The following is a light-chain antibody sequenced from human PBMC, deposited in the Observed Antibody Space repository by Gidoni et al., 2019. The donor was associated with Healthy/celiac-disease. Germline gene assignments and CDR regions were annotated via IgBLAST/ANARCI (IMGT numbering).Light chain of an antibody. CDR3: QQYGSLWT. CDR2: GAS. V-gene: IGKV3-20*01. CDR1: QRVSSSY. Sequence: EIVFTQSPGTLSLSPGERATLSCRASQRVSSSYLAWYQQKPGQAPRLLIYGASSRATGIPDRFSGSGSGTDFTHTISRLEPEDFAVYYCQQYGSLWTFGQGTKVEIK. J-gene: IGKJ1*01.